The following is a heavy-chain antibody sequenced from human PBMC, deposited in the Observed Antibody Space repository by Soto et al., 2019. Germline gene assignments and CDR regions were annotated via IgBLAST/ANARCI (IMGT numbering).Heavy chain of an antibody. D-gene: IGHD6-6*01. V-gene: IGHV3-7*03. Sequence: EVQLVESGGGLVQPGGSLRLSCADSGFTFSSYWMSWVRQAPGKGLEWVANINQDGSEKYYVDSVKGRFTISRDNAKNSLYLRMNSLRAEDTAIYYCARGSEYGNSPFDYWGQGTLVTVFS. J-gene: IGHJ4*02. CDR1: GFTFSSYW. CDR2: INQDGSEK. CDR3: ARGSEYGNSPFDY.